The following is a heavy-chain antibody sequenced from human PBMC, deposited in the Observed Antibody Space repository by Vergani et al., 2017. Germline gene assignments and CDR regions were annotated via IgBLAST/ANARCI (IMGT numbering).Heavy chain of an antibody. CDR3: ARVGIAAADPLSEENWYFDL. Sequence: QVQLQESGPGLVKPSQTLSLPCTVSGGSISSYYWSWIRQPPGKGLEWIGYIYYSGSTNYNPSLKSRVTISVDTSKNQFSLKLSSVTAADTAVYYCARVGIAAADPLSEENWYFDLWGRGTLVTVSS. CDR2: IYYSGST. CDR1: GGSISSYY. D-gene: IGHD6-13*01. V-gene: IGHV4-59*01. J-gene: IGHJ2*01.